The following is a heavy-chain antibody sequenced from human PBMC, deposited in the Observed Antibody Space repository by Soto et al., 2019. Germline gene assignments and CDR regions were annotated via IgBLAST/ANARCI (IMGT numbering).Heavy chain of an antibody. J-gene: IGHJ4*02. D-gene: IGHD1-20*01. CDR1: GFTFSDYY. CDR3: ATVHNTSRSFDY. V-gene: IGHV3-11*05. Sequence: GGSLRLSCEGSGFTFSDYYISWIRQAPGKGLEWISYSSNSGTFSRYADSVKGRFSISRDNTKNTLDLQMSNLRADDTAVYYCATVHNTSRSFDYWGQGTLVTVSS. CDR2: SSNSGTFS.